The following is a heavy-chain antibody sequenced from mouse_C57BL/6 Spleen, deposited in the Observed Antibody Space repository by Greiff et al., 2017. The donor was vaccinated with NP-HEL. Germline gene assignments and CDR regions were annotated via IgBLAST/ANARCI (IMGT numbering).Heavy chain of an antibody. CDR2: ISYSGST. CDR1: GYSITSGYD. CDR3: ARGSSPYYFDY. Sequence: EVKLVESGPGMVKPSQSLSLTCTVTGYSITSGYDWHWIRHFPGNKLEWMGYISYSGSTNYNPSLKSRISITHDTSKNHFFLKLNSVTTEDTATYYCARGSSPYYFDYWGQGTTLTVSS. V-gene: IGHV3-1*01. J-gene: IGHJ2*01. D-gene: IGHD1-1*01.